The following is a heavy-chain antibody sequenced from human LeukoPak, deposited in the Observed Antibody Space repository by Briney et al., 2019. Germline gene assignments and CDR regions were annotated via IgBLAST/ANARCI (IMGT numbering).Heavy chain of an antibody. Sequence: SETLSLTCAVYGGSSSGYYWSWIRQPPGKGLEWIGEINHSGSTNYNPSLKSRVTISVDTSKNQFSLKLSSVTAADTAVYYCARDRAYYYGSGSPYYYYYYMDVWGKGTTVTISS. D-gene: IGHD3-10*01. CDR1: GGSSSGYY. J-gene: IGHJ6*03. CDR3: ARDRAYYYGSGSPYYYYYYMDV. CDR2: INHSGST. V-gene: IGHV4-34*01.